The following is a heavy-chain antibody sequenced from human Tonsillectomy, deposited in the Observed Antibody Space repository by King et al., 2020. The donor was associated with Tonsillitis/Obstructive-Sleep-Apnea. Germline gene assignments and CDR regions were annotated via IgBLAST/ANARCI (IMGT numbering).Heavy chain of an antibody. J-gene: IGHJ3*02. CDR3: ARERLIRITFGYQDAFDI. CDR2: ISFDGNKK. CDR1: GFTFSSYS. D-gene: IGHD3-16*01. Sequence: VQLVESGGGVVQPGGSLRLSCAASGFTFSSYSMHCVRQAPDKGLEWVARISFDGNKKYYADSVKGRFTVSRDNSKNTLYLQMDSLRAEDTAVYYCARERLIRITFGYQDAFDIWGQGAMVTVS. V-gene: IGHV3-30*01.